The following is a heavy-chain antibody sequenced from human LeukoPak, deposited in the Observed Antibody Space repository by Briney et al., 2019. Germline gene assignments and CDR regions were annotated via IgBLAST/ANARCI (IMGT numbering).Heavy chain of an antibody. J-gene: IGHJ4*02. Sequence: SETLSLTCTVSGGSISSSSYYWGWIRQPPGKGLEWIGSIYYSGSTYYNPSLKSRVTISVDTSKNQFSLKLSSVTAADTAVYYCASHQSPYYYDSSGYSDYWGQGTLVTVSS. D-gene: IGHD3-22*01. CDR2: IYYSGST. V-gene: IGHV4-39*07. CDR1: GGSISSSSYY. CDR3: ASHQSPYYYDSSGYSDY.